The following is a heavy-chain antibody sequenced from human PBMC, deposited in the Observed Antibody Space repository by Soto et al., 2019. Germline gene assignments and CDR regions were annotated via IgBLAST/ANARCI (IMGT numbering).Heavy chain of an antibody. J-gene: IGHJ4*02. CDR2: ISGSSSYI. D-gene: IGHD3-16*02. V-gene: IGHV3-21*01. CDR3: ARDDGAFGGVIVKRAFDY. CDR1: GFTFSSYS. Sequence: AGGSLRLSCAASGFTFSSYSMNWVRQAPGKGLEWVSSISGSSSYIYYADSVKGRFTISRDNAKNSLYLQMNSLRAEDTAVYYCARDDGAFGGVIVKRAFDYWGQGTLVTVSS.